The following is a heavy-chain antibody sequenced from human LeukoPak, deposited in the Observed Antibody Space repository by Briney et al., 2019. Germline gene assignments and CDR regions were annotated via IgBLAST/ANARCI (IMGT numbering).Heavy chain of an antibody. CDR2: LSYYGSNK. V-gene: IGHV3-30*18. CDR1: VFIFSIYG. D-gene: IGHD7-27*01. Sequence: GGSLRLSCAASVFIFSIYGMHGVRQAPGKGVEWFAGLSYYGSNKYYADSVKGRFTISRDNFKNALDLQMNSLRPEDTGVYYCAKDTTNWGSQDIDHWGQATLVTVSS. CDR3: AKDTTNWGSQDIDH. J-gene: IGHJ4*02.